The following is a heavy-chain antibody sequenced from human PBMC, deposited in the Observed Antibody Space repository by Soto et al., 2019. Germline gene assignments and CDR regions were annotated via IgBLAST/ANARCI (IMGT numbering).Heavy chain of an antibody. CDR3: AREVPYGYSRFDY. D-gene: IGHD5-18*01. CDR1: GYTFTNNV. Sequence: ASVKVSCKTSGYTFTNNVIHWVRQAPGQRLEWIGWVNAGNDNTKWSREFQGRLTLTKDTSATTAYMELSSLTPEDTAIYFCAREVPYGYSRFDYWGQGTLVTVSS. J-gene: IGHJ4*02. CDR2: VNAGNDNT. V-gene: IGHV1-3*01.